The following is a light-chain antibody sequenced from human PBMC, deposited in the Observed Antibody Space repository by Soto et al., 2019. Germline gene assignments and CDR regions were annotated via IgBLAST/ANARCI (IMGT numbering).Light chain of an antibody. CDR1: QSVGRW. J-gene: IGKJ1*01. CDR3: QQYSSSSGT. Sequence: DIQMTQSPSTLSASVGDRATLTCRASQSVGRWLAWYQQKPGKAPNLLIYDASSLETGVPSRFSGSRSGTEFTLTISSLQPDDFGTYFCQQYSSSSGTFGQGTKVEIK. V-gene: IGKV1-5*01. CDR2: DAS.